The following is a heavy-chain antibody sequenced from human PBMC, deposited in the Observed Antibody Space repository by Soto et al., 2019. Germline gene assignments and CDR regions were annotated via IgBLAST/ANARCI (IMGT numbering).Heavy chain of an antibody. D-gene: IGHD2-15*01. CDR2: ITHSGIT. J-gene: IGHJ5*02. V-gene: IGHV4-34*01. CDR1: GGSFSGYY. Sequence: QVQLQQWGAGRLKPSETLSLTCAVYGGSFSGYYWSWIRQPPGKGLEWIGEITHSGITNYNQSLRRRVTRSGDTSKSQFSLKLSSVTVADKAVYYCARSRGVVVVAGGPRPVNWFDPWGQGTLGPGSS. CDR3: ARSRGVVVVAGGPRPVNWFDP.